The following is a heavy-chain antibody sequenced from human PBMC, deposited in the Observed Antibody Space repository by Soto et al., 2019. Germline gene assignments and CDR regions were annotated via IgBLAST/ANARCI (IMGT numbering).Heavy chain of an antibody. D-gene: IGHD2-2*01. J-gene: IGHJ4*02. V-gene: IGHV1-3*01. CDR2: INAGNGNT. CDR1: GYTFTSYA. Sequence: QVRLVQSGAEVKKPGASVQVSCKASGYTFTSYAMHWVRQAPGQRLEWMGWINAGNGNTKYSQKFQGRVTITRDTSASTAYMELSSLRSEDTAVYYCAGEDCSSTSCYFDYGGQGTLVTVSS. CDR3: AGEDCSSTSCYFDY.